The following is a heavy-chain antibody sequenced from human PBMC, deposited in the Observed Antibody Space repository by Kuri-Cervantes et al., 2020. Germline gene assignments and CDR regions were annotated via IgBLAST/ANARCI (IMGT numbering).Heavy chain of an antibody. CDR2: MYNSGRT. Sequence: SETLSLTCTVSGDSITNYYWSWIRQPPGKGLEWIGYMYNSGRTSYIPSLKSLVTISVDMSKNQFSLKLSSVTAADTAVYYCARYYGSGPFDAWGQGALVTVSS. D-gene: IGHD3-10*01. CDR1: GDSITNYY. V-gene: IGHV4-4*09. J-gene: IGHJ4*02. CDR3: ARYYGSGPFDA.